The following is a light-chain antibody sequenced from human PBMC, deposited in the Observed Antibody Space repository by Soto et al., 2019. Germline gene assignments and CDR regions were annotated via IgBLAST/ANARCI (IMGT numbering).Light chain of an antibody. J-gene: IGKJ3*01. Sequence: DIQMTQSPSFVSASVGDRVTITCRASQGISTWLAWYQQKPGKAPNLLIYAASNLQNGVPSRFSGSGSGSDFTLTISSLQPEDFATYYCQQTNTFPLSFGPGTKVDVK. CDR3: QQTNTFPLS. CDR1: QGISTW. CDR2: AAS. V-gene: IGKV1-12*01.